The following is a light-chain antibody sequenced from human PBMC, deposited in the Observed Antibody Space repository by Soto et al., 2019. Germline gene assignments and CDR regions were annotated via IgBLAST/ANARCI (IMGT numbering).Light chain of an antibody. J-gene: IGLJ2*01. V-gene: IGLV1-51*01. CDR2: DNN. CDR3: ATWDGSLPGEV. CDR1: SSNIGNNY. Sequence: QSVLTQSPSVSAAPGQQVTISCSGSSSNIGNNYVSWYQQLPGTAPKLLIYDNNKRPSGIPDRFSGSKSGTSGTLDITGLQTGDDADYYCATWDGSLPGEVFGGGIKLTVL.